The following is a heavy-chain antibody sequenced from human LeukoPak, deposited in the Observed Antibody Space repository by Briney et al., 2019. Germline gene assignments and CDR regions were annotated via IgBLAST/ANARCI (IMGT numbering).Heavy chain of an antibody. CDR3: ARYYGSGSYYTDAFDI. CDR2: ISGSGGST. J-gene: IGHJ3*02. D-gene: IGHD3-10*01. CDR1: GFTFSSYG. Sequence: GGSLRLSCAASGFTFSSYGMSWVRQAPGKGLEWVSAISGSGGSTYYADSVKGRFTISRDNSKNTLYLQMNSLRAEDTAVYYCARYYGSGSYYTDAFDIWGQGTMVTVSS. V-gene: IGHV3-23*01.